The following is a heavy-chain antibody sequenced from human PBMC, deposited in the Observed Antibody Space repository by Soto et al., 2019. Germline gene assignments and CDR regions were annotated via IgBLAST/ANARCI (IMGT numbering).Heavy chain of an antibody. CDR3: VRLIGNSWLDF. Sequence: SLTLSLTCAISGGSVSSSSVSWKWIRHYPSRGLEWLGRAYYRSKWYNDYAESVKSLITINPDTSKYQFSLHLSSVTPEDTAVYYCVRLIGNSWLDFWGQGTLVTVS. J-gene: IGHJ5*01. CDR2: AYYRSKWYN. D-gene: IGHD1-26*01. V-gene: IGHV6-1*01. CDR1: GGSVSSSSVS.